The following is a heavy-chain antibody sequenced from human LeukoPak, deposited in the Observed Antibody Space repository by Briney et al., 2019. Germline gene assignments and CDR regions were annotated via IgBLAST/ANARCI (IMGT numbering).Heavy chain of an antibody. CDR1: GFTFSNYA. Sequence: GGSLTHSCAASGFTFSNYAMHWVRQAPGKGLEWVAVIWYDRGDKYYADAVKGRFTISRDDSKNTLYLQIKSLRAEDTAVYYCARDKWGNGWTCSIDNWGQGTLVTVSA. CDR2: IWYDRGDK. D-gene: IGHD6-19*01. CDR3: ARDKWGNGWTCSIDN. J-gene: IGHJ4*02. V-gene: IGHV3-33*01.